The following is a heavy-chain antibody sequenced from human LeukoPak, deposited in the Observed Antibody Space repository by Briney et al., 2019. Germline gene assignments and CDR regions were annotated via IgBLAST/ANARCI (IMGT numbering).Heavy chain of an antibody. V-gene: IGHV1-69*13. D-gene: IGHD3-22*01. CDR3: ARVRVTMIVTPMNSHYFDY. CDR1: GGTFSSYA. CDR2: IIPIFGTA. Sequence: AVKVSCKASGGTFSSYAISWVRRAPGQGLEWMGGIIPIFGTANYAQKFQGRVTITADESTSTAYMELSSLRSEDTAVYYCARVRVTMIVTPMNSHYFDYWGQGTLVTVSS. J-gene: IGHJ4*02.